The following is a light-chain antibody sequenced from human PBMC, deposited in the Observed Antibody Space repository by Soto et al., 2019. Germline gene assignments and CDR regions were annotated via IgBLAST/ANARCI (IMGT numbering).Light chain of an antibody. V-gene: IGLV1-44*01. J-gene: IGLJ1*01. CDR1: SSNIGRNT. Sequence: CVLNKPASGYGTHGERGSITCYGGSSNIGRNTVNWYQHLPGTAPRLLIYTNDQRPSGVPDRFSGSKSGTSASLAISGLQSEDEADYYCAAWDDTSSFVFGTGTKVTVL. CDR2: TND. CDR3: AAWDDTSSFV.